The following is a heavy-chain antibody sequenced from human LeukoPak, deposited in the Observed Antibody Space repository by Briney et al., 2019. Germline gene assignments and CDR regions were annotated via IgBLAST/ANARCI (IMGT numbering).Heavy chain of an antibody. V-gene: IGHV3-21*06. Sequence: GGSLRLSCAASGFTFSNYGMSWVRQAPGKGLEWVSSISSSSSYIYYADSLKGRFTISRDNAKNSLYLQMNSLRADDTAIYYCARDLYSNYHSLDYWGQGTLVTVSS. CDR3: ARDLYSNYHSLDY. CDR2: ISSSSSYI. D-gene: IGHD1-7*01. J-gene: IGHJ4*02. CDR1: GFTFSNYG.